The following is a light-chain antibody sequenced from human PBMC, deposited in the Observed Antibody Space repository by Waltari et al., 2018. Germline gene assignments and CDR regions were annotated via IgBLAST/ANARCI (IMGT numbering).Light chain of an antibody. CDR3: ATWDGSLNGPYV. J-gene: IGLJ1*01. Sequence: VLTQPPSASGTPGQRVTISCSGSSSNIGTNTVTWYQQPPGTAPKLLMYNTNHRPSGVPDRFSVSKSGTSASLAISGLQSEDEADYYCATWDGSLNGPYVFGTGTKVTVL. CDR1: SSNIGTNT. V-gene: IGLV1-44*01. CDR2: NTN.